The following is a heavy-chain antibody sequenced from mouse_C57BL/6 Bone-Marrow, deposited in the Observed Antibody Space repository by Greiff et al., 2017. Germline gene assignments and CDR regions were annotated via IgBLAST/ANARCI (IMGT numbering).Heavy chain of an antibody. CDR3: IRLNPVAY. CDR1: GFTFSNYW. Sequence: EVNVVESGGGLVQPGGSMKLSCVASGFTFSNYWMNWVRQSPETGLEWVAQIRLKSDNYATHYAESVKGRFTISRDDSKSSVYLQMNNLRAEDTGIYYCIRLNPVAYWGQGTLVTVSA. V-gene: IGHV6-3*01. CDR2: IRLKSDNYAT. D-gene: IGHD6-1*01. J-gene: IGHJ3*01.